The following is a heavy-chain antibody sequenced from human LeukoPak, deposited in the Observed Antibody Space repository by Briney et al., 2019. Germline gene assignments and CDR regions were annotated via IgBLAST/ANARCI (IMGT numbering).Heavy chain of an antibody. V-gene: IGHV3-21*01. CDR2: ISSSSSYI. Sequence: GGSLRLSCAASGFTFSSYSMNWVRQAPGKGLEWVSSISSSSSYIYYADSVTGRFTISRDNAKNSLYLQMNSLRAEDTAVYYCARARGYSYGFDYWGQGTLVTVSS. J-gene: IGHJ4*02. CDR3: ARARGYSYGFDY. D-gene: IGHD5-18*01. CDR1: GFTFSSYS.